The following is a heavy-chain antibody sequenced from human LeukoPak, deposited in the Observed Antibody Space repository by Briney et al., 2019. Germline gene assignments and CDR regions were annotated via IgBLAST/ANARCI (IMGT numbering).Heavy chain of an antibody. CDR2: INHSGST. Sequence: SETLSLTCTVYIGSFSGYYWSWIRQPPGKGLEWIGEINHSGSTNYNPSLKSRVTVSVDTSKNQFSLKLSSVTAADTAVYYCARGLGDSSGYFDYWGQGTLVTVSS. V-gene: IGHV4-34*01. CDR1: IGSFSGYY. D-gene: IGHD3-22*01. J-gene: IGHJ4*02. CDR3: ARGLGDSSGYFDY.